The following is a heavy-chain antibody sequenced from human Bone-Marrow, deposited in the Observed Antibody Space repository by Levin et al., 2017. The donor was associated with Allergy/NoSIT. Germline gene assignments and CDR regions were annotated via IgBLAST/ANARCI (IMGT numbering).Heavy chain of an antibody. CDR2: ISYDGSDK. Sequence: GESLKISCAASGFTFSSYGMHWVRQAPGKGLQCVAVISYDGSDKDYADSVRGRFTISRDNSKNTVDLLMNSLRAEDTAVYYCAKDHYGLGIHHSYYYGMDVWGQGTTVTVSS. J-gene: IGHJ6*02. D-gene: IGHD3-10*01. CDR3: AKDHYGLGIHHSYYYGMDV. V-gene: IGHV3-30*18. CDR1: GFTFSSYG.